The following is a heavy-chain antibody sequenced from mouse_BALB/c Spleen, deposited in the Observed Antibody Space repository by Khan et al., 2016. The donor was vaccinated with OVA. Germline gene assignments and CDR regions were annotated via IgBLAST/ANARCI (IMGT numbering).Heavy chain of an antibody. J-gene: IGHJ2*01. D-gene: IGHD1-1*01. Sequence: QVQLQQSGAELVKAGASVKMSCTASGYTFTSYWMHWVKQRLGQGLEWFAETNPTNGRTYYNEKFKSKATLTVDTSSSTAYMLLSGPTSEDSAVYYGARIEKIGATYFDYWGQGTTLTVSS. CDR2: TNPTNGRT. CDR3: ARIEKIGATYFDY. CDR1: GYTFTSYW. V-gene: IGHV1S81*02.